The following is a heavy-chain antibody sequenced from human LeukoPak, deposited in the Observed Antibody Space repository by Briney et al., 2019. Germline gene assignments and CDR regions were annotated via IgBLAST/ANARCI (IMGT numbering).Heavy chain of an antibody. CDR3: ATTGSYPRDAFDI. Sequence: ASVKVSCKVSGYTLTELSMHWVRQARGKGLEWMGGFDPEDGETIYAQKFQGRVTMTEDTSTDTAYMELSSLRSEDTAVYYCATTGSYPRDAFDIWGQGTMVTVSS. D-gene: IGHD1-26*01. V-gene: IGHV1-24*01. CDR2: FDPEDGET. CDR1: GYTLTELS. J-gene: IGHJ3*02.